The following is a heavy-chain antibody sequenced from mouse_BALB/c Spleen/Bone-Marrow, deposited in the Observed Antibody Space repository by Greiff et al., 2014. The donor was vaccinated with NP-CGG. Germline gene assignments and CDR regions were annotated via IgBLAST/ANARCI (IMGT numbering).Heavy chain of an antibody. V-gene: IGHV5-12-1*01. CDR3: TRHGGYYPYYYAMDY. CDR1: GFAFSSYD. J-gene: IGHJ4*01. D-gene: IGHD2-3*01. CDR2: ISHGGGTT. Sequence: EVQGVESGGGLVKPGGSLKLSCAASGFAFSSYDMSWVRQTPEKRLEWVAYISHGGGTTYYSDTVKGRSTISRDNAKNTLYLQMSSLKSEDTAIYYCTRHGGYYPYYYAMDYWGQGTSVTVSS.